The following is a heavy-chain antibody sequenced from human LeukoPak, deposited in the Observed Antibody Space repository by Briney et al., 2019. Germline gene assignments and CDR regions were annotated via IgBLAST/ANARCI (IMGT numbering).Heavy chain of an antibody. CDR2: INHSGST. CDR3: ARDKQLDWAHYYYYYMDV. CDR1: GGSFSGYY. V-gene: IGHV4-34*01. J-gene: IGHJ6*03. Sequence: SETLSLTCAVYGGSFSGYYWSWIRQPPGKGLKWIGEINHSGSTNYNPSLKSRVTISVDTSKNQFSLKLSSVTAADTAVYYRARDKQLDWAHYYYYYMDVWGKGTTVTVSS. D-gene: IGHD1-1*01.